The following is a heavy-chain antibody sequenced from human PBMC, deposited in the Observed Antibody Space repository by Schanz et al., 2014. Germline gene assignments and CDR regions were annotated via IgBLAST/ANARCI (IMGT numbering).Heavy chain of an antibody. J-gene: IGHJ6*02. D-gene: IGHD6-6*01. Sequence: EVQVVESGGDLVQPGGSLRLSCAVSGCTFSNYGMGWVRQAPGKGLGWVSGVSGSGGSTYYADSVKGRFTISRDNSKNSLFLQMSNLRAEDAAVYFCAKGRGGSSSEGLDQYYGMDVWGQGTTVTVSS. CDR2: VSGSGGST. CDR3: AKGRGGSSSEGLDQYYGMDV. V-gene: IGHV3-23*04. CDR1: GCTFSNYG.